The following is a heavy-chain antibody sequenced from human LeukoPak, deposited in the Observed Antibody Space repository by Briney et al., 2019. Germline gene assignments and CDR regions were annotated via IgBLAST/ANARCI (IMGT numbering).Heavy chain of an antibody. J-gene: IGHJ5*02. Sequence: SQTLSLTCVISGDSISSDSAAWNWIRQSPSRGLEWLGRTYYRSKYYNDYAVSVKSRITINPDTSKNQFSLQLNSVTPEDTAVYYCARGAGEVAAGGIFNVRLTLYNWFDPWGQGTLVTVSS. CDR1: GDSISSDSAA. CDR2: TYYRSKYYN. D-gene: IGHD6-13*01. V-gene: IGHV6-1*01. CDR3: ARGAGEVAAGGIFNVRLTLYNWFDP.